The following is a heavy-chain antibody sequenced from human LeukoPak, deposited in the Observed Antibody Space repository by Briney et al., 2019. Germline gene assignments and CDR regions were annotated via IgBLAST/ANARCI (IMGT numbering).Heavy chain of an antibody. CDR3: ARHYGYGSTNFDY. J-gene: IGHJ4*02. D-gene: IGHD5-18*01. Sequence: PSETPSLTCTVSGGSISSYYWSWIRQPPGKGLEWIGYIYYSGSTNYNPSLKSRVTISVDTSKNQFSLKLSSVTAADTAVYYCARHYGYGSTNFDYWGQGTLVTVSS. V-gene: IGHV4-59*08. CDR2: IYYSGST. CDR1: GGSISSYY.